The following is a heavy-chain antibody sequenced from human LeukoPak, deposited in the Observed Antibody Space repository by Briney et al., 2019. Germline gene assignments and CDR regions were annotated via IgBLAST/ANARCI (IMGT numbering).Heavy chain of an antibody. D-gene: IGHD3-3*01. J-gene: IGHJ4*02. CDR2: ISSSSSYI. V-gene: IGHV3-21*01. Sequence: GGSLRLSCAASGFTFSSYSMNWVRQAPGKGLEWVSSISSSSSYIYYADSVKGRFTISRDNAKNSLYLQMNRLRAEDTAVYYCARDLIDFWSGYYYYFGYWGQGTLVTVSS. CDR1: GFTFSSYS. CDR3: ARDLIDFWSGYYYYFGY.